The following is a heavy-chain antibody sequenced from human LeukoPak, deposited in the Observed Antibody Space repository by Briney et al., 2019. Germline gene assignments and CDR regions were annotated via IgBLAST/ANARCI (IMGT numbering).Heavy chain of an antibody. D-gene: IGHD6-13*01. CDR2: ISYDGNDK. J-gene: IGHJ4*02. Sequence: GGSLRLSCAASGFTFSGHGMHWVRQAPGKGLEWVAVISYDGNDKYYADAVKGRFTISRDNSKKMLFLQMSSLRAEDTAVYYCARVKRDPYSSILYWGQGTLVTVSS. CDR1: GFTFSGHG. CDR3: ARVKRDPYSSILY. V-gene: IGHV3-30*03.